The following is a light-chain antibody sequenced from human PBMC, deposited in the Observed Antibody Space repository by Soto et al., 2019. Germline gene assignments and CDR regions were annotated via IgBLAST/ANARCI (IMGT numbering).Light chain of an antibody. J-gene: IGKJ1*01. CDR1: QSVRSNY. CDR3: QQYSTSPWT. Sequence: EIVLTQTPGTLTLSPGERATLSCRASQSVRSNYLAWYRQGPVQAPRLLICAASSRATGIPDRFSGSGSGTDFTLTISRLEPEDFAVYYCQQYSTSPWTFGKGTKVDIK. CDR2: AAS. V-gene: IGKV3-20*01.